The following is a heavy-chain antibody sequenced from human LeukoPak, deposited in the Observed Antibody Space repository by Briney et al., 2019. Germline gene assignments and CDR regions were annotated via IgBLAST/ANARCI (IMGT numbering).Heavy chain of an antibody. D-gene: IGHD1-1*01. CDR3: ARAGDTTGTGRFDY. CDR2: INSDGSST. CDR1: GFTFSSYW. Sequence: PGGSLRLSCAASGFTFSSYWMHWVRQAPGKGLVWVSRINSDGSSTSYADSVKGRFTISRDNAKNTLYLQMNSLRAEDTAVYYCARAGDTTGTGRFDYWGQGTLVTVSS. J-gene: IGHJ4*02. V-gene: IGHV3-74*01.